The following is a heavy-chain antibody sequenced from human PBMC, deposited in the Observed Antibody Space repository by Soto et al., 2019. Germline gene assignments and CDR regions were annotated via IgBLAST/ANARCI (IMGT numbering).Heavy chain of an antibody. CDR2: ITESGDGA. V-gene: IGHV3-23*01. CDR3: VKGGTTTIGTPTRELDP. D-gene: IGHD1-26*01. CDR1: GLPFSNYV. J-gene: IGHJ5*02. Sequence: PGGSLRLSCVVSGLPFSNYVMSWVRQAPGKGLEWVSSITESGDGAHFADSVKGRFIISRDNSKNALFLQMNTLRAEDTAVYYCVKGGTTTIGTPTRELDPWGQGTLVTVSS.